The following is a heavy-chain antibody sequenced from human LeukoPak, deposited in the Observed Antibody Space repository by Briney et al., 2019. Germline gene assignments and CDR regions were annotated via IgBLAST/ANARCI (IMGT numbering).Heavy chain of an antibody. CDR1: GFTFSTYA. Sequence: GWSLRLSCAASGFTFSTYAMHWVRQAPGKGLEWVALISYDGSNEYYADSVKGRFTLSRDNSKSTLYLQMNGLRPEDTAVYYCGREGPYSGRFYYYYYGVDVWGQGTTITVSS. D-gene: IGHD1-26*01. CDR2: ISYDGSNE. CDR3: GREGPYSGRFYYYYYGVDV. J-gene: IGHJ6*02. V-gene: IGHV3-30*04.